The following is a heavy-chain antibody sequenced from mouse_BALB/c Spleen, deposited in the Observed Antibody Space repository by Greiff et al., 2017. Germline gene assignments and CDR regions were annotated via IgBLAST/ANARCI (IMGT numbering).Heavy chain of an antibody. V-gene: IGHV1S126*01. J-gene: IGHJ4*01. Sequence: VQPQQSGPQPVRPGASVKIFRKASGYSFTSHWMHWVKQRPGQGPEWIGMIDSSDSETRLNQKFKDKATLTVDKFTSTAYMQLSSPTSEDLAVFYCARRGPGAMDDWGQGTSVTVSS. CDR1: GYSFTSHW. CDR2: IDSSDSET. D-gene: IGHD3-3*01. CDR3: ARRGPGAMDD.